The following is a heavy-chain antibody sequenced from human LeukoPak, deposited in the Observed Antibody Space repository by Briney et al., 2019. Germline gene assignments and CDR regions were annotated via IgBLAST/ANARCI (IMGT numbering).Heavy chain of an antibody. Sequence: SETLSLTCTVSGGSISSSSYYWGWIRQPPGKGLEGIGSIYYSGSTYYNPSLKSRVTISVDTSKNQFSLKLSSVTAADTAEYYCARHPVAALYYYMDVWGKGTTVTVSS. CDR3: ARHPVAALYYYMDV. CDR1: GGSISSSSYY. J-gene: IGHJ6*03. CDR2: IYYSGST. D-gene: IGHD6-19*01. V-gene: IGHV4-39*01.